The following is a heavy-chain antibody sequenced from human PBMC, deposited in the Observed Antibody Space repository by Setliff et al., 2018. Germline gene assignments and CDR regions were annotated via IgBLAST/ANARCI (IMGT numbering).Heavy chain of an antibody. Sequence: KTSETLSLTCTVSGGSISSYYWSWIRQLPGKGLEWIGEINHSGSTNYNPSLKSRVTLSVDTSKNQFSLKLSSVTAADTAVYYWARVGRALYYYYMDVWGNGTTVTVSS. CDR2: INHSGST. D-gene: IGHD3-16*01. CDR3: ARVGRALYYYYMDV. V-gene: IGHV4-34*01. CDR1: GGSISSYY. J-gene: IGHJ6*03.